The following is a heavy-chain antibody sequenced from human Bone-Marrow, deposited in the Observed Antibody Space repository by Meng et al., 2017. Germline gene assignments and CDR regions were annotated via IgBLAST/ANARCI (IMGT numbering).Heavy chain of an antibody. CDR3: ASGIHLPLVGLLPSDNWFDP. CDR1: GGTFSSYA. D-gene: IGHD3-22*01. CDR2: IIPIFGTA. Sequence: SVKVSCKASGGTFSSYAISWVRQAPGQGLEWMGGIIPIFGTANYAQKFQGRVTITADKSTSTAYMELSSLRSEDTAVYYCASGIHLPLVGLLPSDNWFDPWGQGTLVTVS. J-gene: IGHJ5*02. V-gene: IGHV1-69*06.